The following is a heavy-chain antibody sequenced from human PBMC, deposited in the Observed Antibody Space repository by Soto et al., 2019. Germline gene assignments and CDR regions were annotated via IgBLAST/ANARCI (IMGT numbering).Heavy chain of an antibody. CDR2: IIPIFGTA. D-gene: IGHD5-18*01. V-gene: IGHV1-69*01. Sequence: QVQLVQSGAAVKKPGSSVKVSCKASGGTFSSYAISWVRQAPGQGLEWMGGIIPIFGTANYAQKFQGRVTSTADESTRTAYMELSSLRSEDTAVYYCARWDTAMVTYYYYGMDVWGQGTTVTVSS. J-gene: IGHJ6*02. CDR1: GGTFSSYA. CDR3: ARWDTAMVTYYYYGMDV.